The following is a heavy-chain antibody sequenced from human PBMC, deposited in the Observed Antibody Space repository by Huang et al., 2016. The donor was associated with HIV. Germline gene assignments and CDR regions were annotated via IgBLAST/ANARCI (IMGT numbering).Heavy chain of an antibody. CDR2: LYYTGKR. V-gene: IGHV4-39*01. J-gene: IGHJ2*01. CDR3: ARNHDFWRGRMFAISYFDV. D-gene: IGHD3-3*01. CDR1: GGSINTGRYY. Sequence: QMRFQESGPGLVKPSGTLSLTCNVSGGSINTGRYYWGWIRQPPGKGLEWVGSLYYTGKRHYDQSRKGRRTMSADTSKNQFSLNLSSVTAADTAIYYCARNHDFWRGRMFAISYFDVWGRGTLVTVAS.